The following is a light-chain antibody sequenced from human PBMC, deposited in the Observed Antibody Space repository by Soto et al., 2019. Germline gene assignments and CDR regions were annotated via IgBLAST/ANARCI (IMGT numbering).Light chain of an antibody. CDR1: SSDVGGYNY. CDR3: CSYAGSNTLA. J-gene: IGLJ2*01. V-gene: IGLV2-11*01. CDR2: DVT. Sequence: QSALTQPRSVSGSPGQSVTISCTGTSSDVGGYNYVSWYQQHPGKAPKLMIYDVTKRPSGVPDRFSGSKSGNTASLTISWLQAEDEADYYCCSYAGSNTLAFGGGTKLTVL.